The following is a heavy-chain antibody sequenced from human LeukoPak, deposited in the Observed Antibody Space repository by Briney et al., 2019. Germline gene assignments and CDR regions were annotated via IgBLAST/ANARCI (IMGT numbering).Heavy chain of an antibody. CDR3: ARAEGGGTADP. J-gene: IGHJ5*02. Sequence: ASVKVSCKASGYTFTGYYMHWVLQAPGQGLEWMGWINPNSGGTNYAQKFQGRVTVTRDTSISTAYMELSRLRSDDTAVYYCARAEGGGTADPWGQGTLVTVSS. CDR1: GYTFTGYY. CDR2: INPNSGGT. D-gene: IGHD2-15*01. V-gene: IGHV1-2*02.